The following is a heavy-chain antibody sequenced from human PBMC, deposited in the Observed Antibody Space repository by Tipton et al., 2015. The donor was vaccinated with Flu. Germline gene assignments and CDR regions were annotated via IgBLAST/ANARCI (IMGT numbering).Heavy chain of an antibody. CDR3: ARDQSGYYGSGSYSSDY. CDR2: ISSSDSPI. D-gene: IGHD3-10*01. V-gene: IGHV3-48*03. J-gene: IGHJ4*02. CDR1: GFTFSSYE. Sequence: VQLVQSGGGLVQPGGSLRLSRAAPGFTFSSYEMNWVRQAPGRGLEWVSYISSSDSPIYYADSVKGRFTISRDNAKNSLYLQMNSLRAEDTAVYYCARDQSGYYGSGSYSSDYWGQGTLVTVSS.